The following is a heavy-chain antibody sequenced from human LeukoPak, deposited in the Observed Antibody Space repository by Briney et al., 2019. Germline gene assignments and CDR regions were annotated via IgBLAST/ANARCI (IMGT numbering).Heavy chain of an antibody. V-gene: IGHV3-74*03. CDR3: ARDLDWLIYDY. D-gene: IGHD2-21*01. J-gene: IGHJ4*02. CDR1: GFTFSSYN. Sequence: GESLRLSCEASGFTFSSYNMHWVRQAPGEGLMWVSRINDDGTDTMYAESVKGRFTISRDNAKNTLYLQMNSLRADDTAMYYCARDLDWLIYDYWGQGSLVAVSS. CDR2: INDDGTDT.